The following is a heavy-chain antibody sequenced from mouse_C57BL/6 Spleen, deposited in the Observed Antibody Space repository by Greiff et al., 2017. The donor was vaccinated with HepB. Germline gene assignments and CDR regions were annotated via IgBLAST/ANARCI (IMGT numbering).Heavy chain of an antibody. CDR1: GYAFSSSW. V-gene: IGHV1-82*01. J-gene: IGHJ4*01. Sequence: QVQLQQSGPELVKPGASVKISCKASGYAFSSSWMNWVKQRPGKGLEWIGRIYPGDGDTNYNGKFKGKATLTADKSSSTAYMQLSSLTYEDSAVYYCARQYDYAVYAMDYWGQGTSVTVSS. CDR2: IYPGDGDT. D-gene: IGHD2-4*01. CDR3: ARQYDYAVYAMDY.